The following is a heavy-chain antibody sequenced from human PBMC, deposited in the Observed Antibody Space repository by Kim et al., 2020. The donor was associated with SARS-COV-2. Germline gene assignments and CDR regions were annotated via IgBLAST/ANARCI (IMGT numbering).Heavy chain of an antibody. CDR3: ARDLTYYDYYYMDV. Sequence: GGSLRLSCAASGFTFSRYAMHWVRQAPGKGLEWVAVISYDANNQYYAGSVKGRFTISRDTPENTLYLEMNSLRAEDTAVYYCARDLTYYDYYYMDVWGQ. J-gene: IGHJ6*02. CDR1: GFTFSRYA. V-gene: IGHV3-30*14. CDR2: ISYDANNQ.